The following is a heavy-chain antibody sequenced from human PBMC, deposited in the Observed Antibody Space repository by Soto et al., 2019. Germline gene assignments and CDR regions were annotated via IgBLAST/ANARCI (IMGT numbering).Heavy chain of an antibody. CDR1: GGSLGDVY. Sequence: QVKLQESGRGLVKPSETLSLSCTVSGGSLGDVYWTWIRQPPGKEMEWIGYISTTGVTNYSPSLKSRVTMSTDTSKNQFSLNLSSVTAADTAIYFCARHGGDVVMVRDRGQGIQVTVSS. V-gene: IGHV4-59*08. CDR3: ARHGGDVVMVRD. CDR2: ISTTGVT. J-gene: IGHJ4*02. D-gene: IGHD2-21*01.